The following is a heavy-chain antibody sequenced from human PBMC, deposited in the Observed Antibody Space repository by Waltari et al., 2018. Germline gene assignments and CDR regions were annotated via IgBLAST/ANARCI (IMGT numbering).Heavy chain of an antibody. Sequence: QVQLVQSGAEVKKPGSSVKVSCKASGGTFSSYAISWVRQAPGQGLEWMGGISPIFGTANYAQKFQGRVTITADESTSTAYMELSSLRSEDTAVYYCARDIAAPRVYYFDYWGQGTLVTVSS. CDR1: GGTFSSYA. V-gene: IGHV1-69*12. D-gene: IGHD6-13*01. J-gene: IGHJ4*02. CDR2: ISPIFGTA. CDR3: ARDIAAPRVYYFDY.